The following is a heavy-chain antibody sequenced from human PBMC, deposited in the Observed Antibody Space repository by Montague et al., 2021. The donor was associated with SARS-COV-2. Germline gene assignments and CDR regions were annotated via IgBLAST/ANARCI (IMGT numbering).Heavy chain of an antibody. CDR1: GFSLSTSGMC. D-gene: IGHD6-13*01. Sequence: PALVKPTQTLTLTCTFSGFSLSTSGMCVSWIRQPPGKALEWLARIGWDDDKYYSTSLKTRLTISKDTSKNQVVLTMTNMDPVDTATYYCARMRIAAAGNPFDIWGQGTMVTVSS. CDR2: IGWDDDK. J-gene: IGHJ3*02. V-gene: IGHV2-70*11. CDR3: ARMRIAAAGNPFDI.